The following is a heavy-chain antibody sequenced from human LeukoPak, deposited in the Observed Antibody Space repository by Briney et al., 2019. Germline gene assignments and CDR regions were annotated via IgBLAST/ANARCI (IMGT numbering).Heavy chain of an antibody. CDR1: DDSINTFY. J-gene: IGHJ4*02. CDR2: IYYSGGTT. Sequence: SETLSLTCTVSDDSINTFYWSWIRQPPGEGLEWIGFIYYSGGTTNYNPSLKSRVTISVDTSRNQFSLKMNSVTAADTALYYCARAVTTGLDYFDYWGQGTLVTVSS. V-gene: IGHV4-59*01. CDR3: ARAVTTGLDYFDY. D-gene: IGHD4-17*01.